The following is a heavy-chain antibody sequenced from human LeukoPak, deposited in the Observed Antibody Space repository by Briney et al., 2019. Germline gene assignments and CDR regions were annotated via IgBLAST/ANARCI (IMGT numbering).Heavy chain of an antibody. CDR2: ISRSSTYI. V-gene: IGHV3-21*04. CDR1: GFTFSDYT. Sequence: GGSLRLSCAASGFTFSDYTINWVRQAPGKGLEWVSSISRSSTYIYYADSVKGRFTISRDNAKTSVYLQMNSLRAEDTAVYYCARDASSGWRHDYWGQGTLVTVSS. J-gene: IGHJ4*02. D-gene: IGHD6-19*01. CDR3: ARDASSGWRHDY.